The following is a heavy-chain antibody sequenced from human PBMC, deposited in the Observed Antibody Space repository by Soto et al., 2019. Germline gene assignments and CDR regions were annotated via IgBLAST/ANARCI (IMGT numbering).Heavy chain of an antibody. D-gene: IGHD2-2*01. CDR2: IVVGSGNT. Sequence: ASVKVSCKASGFTFTSSAVQWVRQAGGQRLEWIGWIVVGSGNTNYAQKFQERVTITRDMSTSTAYMELSSLRSEDTAVYYCAAAEDIVVVPAAKNYYYYGMDVWGQGTTVTVSS. CDR1: GFTFTSSA. J-gene: IGHJ6*02. CDR3: AAAEDIVVVPAAKNYYYYGMDV. V-gene: IGHV1-58*01.